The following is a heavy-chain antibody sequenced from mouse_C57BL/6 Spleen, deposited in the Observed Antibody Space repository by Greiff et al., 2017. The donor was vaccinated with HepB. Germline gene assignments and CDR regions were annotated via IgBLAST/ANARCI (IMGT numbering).Heavy chain of an antibody. V-gene: IGHV1-19*01. J-gene: IGHJ2*01. CDR1: GYTFTDYY. CDR2: INPYNGGT. D-gene: IGHD6-1*01. Sequence: EVKLVESGPVLVKPGASVKMSCKASGYTFTDYYMNWVKQSHGKSLEWIGVINPYNGGTSYNQKFKGKATLTVDKSSSTAYMELNSLTSEDSAVYYCAREGRDGGFDYWGQGTTLTVSS. CDR3: AREGRDGGFDY.